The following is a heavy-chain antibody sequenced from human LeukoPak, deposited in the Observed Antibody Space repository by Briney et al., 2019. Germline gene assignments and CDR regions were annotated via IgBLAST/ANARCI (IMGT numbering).Heavy chain of an antibody. CDR1: GGSISSYY. V-gene: IGHV4-59*08. CDR3: ASHAYTYAQSLLSLDY. D-gene: IGHD5-18*01. J-gene: IGHJ4*02. CDR2: IYYSGST. Sequence: SETLSLTCTVSGGSISSYYWSWIRQPPGKGLEWIGYIYYSGSTDSNPSLKSRVTISVDTSKNQFSLNLSSVTAADTAVYYCASHAYTYAQSLLSLDYWGQGTLVTVSS.